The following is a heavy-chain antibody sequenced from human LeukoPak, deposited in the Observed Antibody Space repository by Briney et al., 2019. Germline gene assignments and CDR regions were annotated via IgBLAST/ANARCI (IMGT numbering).Heavy chain of an antibody. CDR1: GGSISSYY. V-gene: IGHV4-4*09. D-gene: IGHD3-3*01. Sequence: SETLSLTCTVSGGSISSYYWSWIRQPPGKGLEWIGYIYTSGSTNYNPSLKSRVTISVDTSKNQFSLKLSSVTAADTAVYYCARLGADDFWSRHYYYYYMDVWGKGTTVTVSS. J-gene: IGHJ6*03. CDR2: IYTSGST. CDR3: ARLGADDFWSRHYYYYYMDV.